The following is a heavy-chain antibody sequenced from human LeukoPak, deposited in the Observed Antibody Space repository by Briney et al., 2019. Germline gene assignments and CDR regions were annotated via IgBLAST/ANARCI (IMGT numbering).Heavy chain of an antibody. CDR3: ASGLHRPPSEGPYYYYMDV. J-gene: IGHJ6*03. D-gene: IGHD4-11*01. CDR1: GYTFTGYY. CDR2: INPNSGGT. Sequence: ASVKVSCKASGYTFTGYYMHWVRQAPGQGLEWMGWINPNSGGTNYAQKFQGRVTMTRDTSISTAYMELSRLRSDDTAVYYCASGLHRPPSEGPYYYYMDVWGKGTTVTVSS. V-gene: IGHV1-2*02.